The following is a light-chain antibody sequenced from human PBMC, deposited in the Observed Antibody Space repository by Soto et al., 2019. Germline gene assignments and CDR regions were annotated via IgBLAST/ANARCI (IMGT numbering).Light chain of an antibody. J-gene: IGKJ4*01. CDR3: QQRASWPSLT. CDR2: DAS. Sequence: EIVLTQSPATLSLSPGERGTLSCRASQSVSTYLAWYQQKPGQAPRLLIYDASNRATGIPARFSGSGSGTDFTLTISSLEPEDFAVYFCQQRASWPSLTFGGGTKVEI. CDR1: QSVSTY. V-gene: IGKV3-11*01.